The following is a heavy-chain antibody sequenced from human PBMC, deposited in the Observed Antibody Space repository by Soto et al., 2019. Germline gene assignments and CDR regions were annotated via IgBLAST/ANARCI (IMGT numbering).Heavy chain of an antibody. D-gene: IGHD2-2*01. CDR3: AKDMRPTYYYGMDV. CDR1: GFTFSSYG. J-gene: IGHJ6*02. Sequence: QVQLVESGGGVVQPGRSLRLSCAASGFTFSSYGMHWVRQAPGKGLEWGAVISYDGSNKYYADSVKGRFTISRDNSKNTLYLQMNNLRAEDTAVYYCAKDMRPTYYYGMDVWGQGTTVTVSS. CDR2: ISYDGSNK. V-gene: IGHV3-30*18.